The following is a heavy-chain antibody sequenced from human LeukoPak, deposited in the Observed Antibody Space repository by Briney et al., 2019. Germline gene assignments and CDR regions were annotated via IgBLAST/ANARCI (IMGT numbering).Heavy chain of an antibody. CDR3: AKDANDFWSGYLVDY. J-gene: IGHJ4*02. CDR2: ISWNSGSI. Sequence: PGRSLRLSCAASGFTFDDYAMHWVRQAPGKGLEWVSGISWNSGSIGYADSVKGRFTISRDNAKNSLYPQMNSLRAEDMALYYCAKDANDFWSGYLVDYWGQGTLVTVSS. D-gene: IGHD3-3*01. CDR1: GFTFDDYA. V-gene: IGHV3-9*03.